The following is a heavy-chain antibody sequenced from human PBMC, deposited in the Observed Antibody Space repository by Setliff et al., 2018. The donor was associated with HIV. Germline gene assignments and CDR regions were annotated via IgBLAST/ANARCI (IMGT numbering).Heavy chain of an antibody. J-gene: IGHJ4*02. D-gene: IGHD4-17*01. V-gene: IGHV3-30*04. CDR1: GFTFSSYA. CDR2: ISYDGSNK. Sequence: GGSLRLSCAASGFTFSSYAMHWVRQAPGKGLEWVAVISYDGSNKYYADSVKGRFTISRDNPKNTLYLQMNSPKAEDTAVYYCAKDASPPNYGDYPNFDFWGQGTLVTVS. CDR3: AKDASPPNYGDYPNFDF.